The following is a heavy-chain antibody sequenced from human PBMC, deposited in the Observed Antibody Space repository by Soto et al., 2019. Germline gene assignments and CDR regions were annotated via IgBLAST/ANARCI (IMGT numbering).Heavy chain of an antibody. Sequence: VGSLRLSCAASGFTFSNYNMNWVRQAPGKGLEWVSSISSGSTYIYYADSVKGRFTISRDNAKNSLYLQMNSLRAEDTAVYYCAKEYSSSSWEVDYWGQGTLVTVSS. CDR3: AKEYSSSSWEVDY. D-gene: IGHD6-6*01. CDR1: GFTFSNYN. J-gene: IGHJ4*02. V-gene: IGHV3-21*01. CDR2: ISSGSTYI.